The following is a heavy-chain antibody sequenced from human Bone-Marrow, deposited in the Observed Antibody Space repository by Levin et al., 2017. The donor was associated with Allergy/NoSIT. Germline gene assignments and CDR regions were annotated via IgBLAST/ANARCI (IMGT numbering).Heavy chain of an antibody. D-gene: IGHD3-10*01. CDR2: VSAEGHI. V-gene: IGHV3-53*01. CDR1: GFIVSNGF. J-gene: IGHJ4*02. CDR3: ANQRGDY. Sequence: PGESLKISCAASGFIVSNGFMGWVRQAPGKGLEWVSIVSAEGHIYYVDSVKGRFTISRDISKNTLYLQMNSLRVEDTAIYYCANQRGDYWGQGTQVTVSS.